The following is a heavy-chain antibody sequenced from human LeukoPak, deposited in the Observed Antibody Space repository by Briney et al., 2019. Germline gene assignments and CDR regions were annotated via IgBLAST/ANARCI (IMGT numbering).Heavy chain of an antibody. CDR3: ARATYGSGSYYNGMGY. CDR2: MNPNSGNT. CDR1: GYTFTSYG. Sequence: ASVKVSCKASGYTFTSYGINWVRQATGQGLEWMGWMNPNSGNTGYAQKFQGRVTMTRNTSISTAYMELSSLRSEDTAVYYCARATYGSGSYYNGMGYWGQGTLVTVSS. J-gene: IGHJ4*02. D-gene: IGHD3-10*01. V-gene: IGHV1-8*02.